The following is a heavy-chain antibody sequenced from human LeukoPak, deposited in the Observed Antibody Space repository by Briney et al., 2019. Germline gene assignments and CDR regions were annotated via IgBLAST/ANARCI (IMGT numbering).Heavy chain of an antibody. V-gene: IGHV3-48*03. Sequence: PGGSLRLSCAASGFTPSSYEMNWVRQAPGKGLEWVSYISSSGSTIYYADSVKGRFTISRDNAKNSLYLQMNSLRAEDTAVYHCAREGALTVTKDAFDIWGQGTMVTVSS. CDR3: AREGALTVTKDAFDI. CDR2: ISSSGSTI. D-gene: IGHD4-17*01. CDR1: GFTPSSYE. J-gene: IGHJ3*02.